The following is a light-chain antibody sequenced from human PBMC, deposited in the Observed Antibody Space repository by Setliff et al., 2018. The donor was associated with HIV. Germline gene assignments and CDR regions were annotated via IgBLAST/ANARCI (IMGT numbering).Light chain of an antibody. Sequence: QSALTQPPSASGSLGQSVTISCTGTRSDVGGYNYVSWYRIQPGKAPRLIIYAVNKRPSWASNRFSASKSGNAAYLTVSGLQAEDEADYYCSSYAGGDIYVFGSGTKVTVL. CDR3: SSYAGGDIYV. J-gene: IGLJ1*01. CDR2: AVN. CDR1: RSDVGGYNY. V-gene: IGLV2-8*01.